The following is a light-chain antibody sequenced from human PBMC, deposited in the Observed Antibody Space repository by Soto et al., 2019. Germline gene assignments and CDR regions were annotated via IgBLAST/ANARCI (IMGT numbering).Light chain of an antibody. Sequence: QSVLTQPPSASGTPGQRVTISCSGSSSNIGSNTVNWYQQLPGTAPQLLIYSNNQRPSGVPDRCSGSKSGTSASLAISGLQSEDEADYYCAAWDDSLKGVFGTGTKVTVL. V-gene: IGLV1-44*01. CDR3: AAWDDSLKGV. CDR1: SSNIGSNT. CDR2: SNN. J-gene: IGLJ1*01.